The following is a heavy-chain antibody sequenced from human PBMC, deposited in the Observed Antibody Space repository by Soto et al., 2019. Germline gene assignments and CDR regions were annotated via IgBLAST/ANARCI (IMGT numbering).Heavy chain of an antibody. D-gene: IGHD3-3*01. J-gene: IGHJ4*02. CDR1: GFTFDDYA. V-gene: IGHV3-9*01. CDR2: ISWNSGNI. Sequence: EVHLVESGGGLVQPGRSLRLSCAASGFTFDDYAMHWVRQVPGKGLEWVSSISWNSGNIVYADSVKGRFTISRDSANHSLYLQMSSMTTEDTALYYCAKGAVTSIFGYFDYWGQGTLVTVSS. CDR3: AKGAVTSIFGYFDY.